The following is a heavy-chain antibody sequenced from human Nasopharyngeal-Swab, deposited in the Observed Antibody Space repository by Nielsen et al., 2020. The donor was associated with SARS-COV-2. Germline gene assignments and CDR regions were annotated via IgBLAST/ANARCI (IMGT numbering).Heavy chain of an antibody. J-gene: IGHJ6*02. CDR3: SFCSRFTIFGVVPDYYYGMDV. Sequence: SETLSLTCTVSGGSISSYYWSWIRQPAGKGLEWIGRIYTSGSTNYNPSLKSRVTMSVDTSKNQFSLKLSSVTAADSAVYYFSFCSRFTIFGVVPDYYYGMDVWGQGTTVTVSS. CDR1: GGSISSYY. CDR2: IYTSGST. V-gene: IGHV4-4*07. D-gene: IGHD3-3*01.